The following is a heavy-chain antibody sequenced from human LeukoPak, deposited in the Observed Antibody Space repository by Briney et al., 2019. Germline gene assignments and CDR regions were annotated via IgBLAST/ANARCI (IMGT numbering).Heavy chain of an antibody. D-gene: IGHD6-19*01. CDR2: ISYDGSNK. V-gene: IGHV3-30-3*01. CDR3: ARGGPVAATHKYFQH. CDR1: GFTFSSYA. J-gene: IGHJ1*01. Sequence: GGSLRLSCAASGFTFSSYAMHWVRQAPGKGLEWVAVISYDGSNKYYADSVKGRFTISRDNSKNTLYLQMSSLRSEDTAVYYCARGGPVAATHKYFQHWGQGTLVTVSS.